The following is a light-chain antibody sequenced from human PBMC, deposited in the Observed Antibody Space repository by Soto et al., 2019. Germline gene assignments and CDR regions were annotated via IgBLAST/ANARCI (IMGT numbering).Light chain of an antibody. CDR2: EGS. CDR1: SSDVGNYNL. Sequence: QSALTQPASVSGSPGQSITISCTGTSSDVGNYNLVSWYQQHPGKAPKRMIYEGSKRPSGVSNRFSGSKSGNTASLTISGFQAEDEADYFCCSYAGSSTLVFGGGTKLTVL. V-gene: IGLV2-23*01. J-gene: IGLJ2*01. CDR3: CSYAGSSTLV.